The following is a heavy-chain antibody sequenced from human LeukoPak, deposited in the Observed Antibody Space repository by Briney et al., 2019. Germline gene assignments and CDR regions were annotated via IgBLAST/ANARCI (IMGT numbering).Heavy chain of an antibody. J-gene: IGHJ6*04. Sequence: GRSLRLSCAASGFTFSSYAVHWVRQAPGKGLEWVAVISYDGSNKYYADSVKGRFTISRDNSKNTLYLQMNSLRAEDTAVYYCARPTGIYYYYYCMDVWGKGTTVTVSS. V-gene: IGHV3-30*04. CDR2: ISYDGSNK. CDR1: GFTFSSYA. CDR3: ARPTGIYYYYYCMDV. D-gene: IGHD5-12*01.